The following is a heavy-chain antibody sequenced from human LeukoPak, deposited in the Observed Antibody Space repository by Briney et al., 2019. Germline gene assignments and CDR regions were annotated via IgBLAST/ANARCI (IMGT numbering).Heavy chain of an antibody. CDR2: IYPGDSDT. CDR3: ARIPVVVNATGGAFDI. D-gene: IGHD2-21*01. V-gene: IGHV5-51*01. J-gene: IGHJ3*02. Sequence: GESLKISCKGSGYSFTSYWIGWARQMPGKGLEWMGIIYPGDSDTRYSPSFQGQVTISANKSISTAYLQWSSLKASDTAMYYCARIPVVVNATGGAFDIWGQGTMVTVSS. CDR1: GYSFTSYW.